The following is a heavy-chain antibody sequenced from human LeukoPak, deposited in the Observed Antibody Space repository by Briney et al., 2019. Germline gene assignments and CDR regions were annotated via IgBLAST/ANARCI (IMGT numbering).Heavy chain of an antibody. D-gene: IGHD6-19*01. V-gene: IGHV6-1*01. CDR2: TYYRSKWNN. J-gene: IGHJ5*02. CDR1: GDSVSNNRAA. Sequence: SQTLSLTCAISGDSVSNNRAAWHWNRQSPSRGLEWLGSTYYRSKWNNEYALSVQGRISINADTLKNQFSLQVNSVTPEDAAVYYCARDGGVDRNGVAVTDGFDPWGQGTLVTVSS. CDR3: ARDGGVDRNGVAVTDGFDP.